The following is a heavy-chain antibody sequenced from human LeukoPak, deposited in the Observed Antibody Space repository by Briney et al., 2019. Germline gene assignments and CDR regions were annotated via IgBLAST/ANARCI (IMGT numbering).Heavy chain of an antibody. Sequence: PSETLSLTCAVYGGSFSGYYWSWIRQPPGKGLEWIGEINHSGSTNYNPSLKSRVTISVDTSKNQFSLKLSSVTAADTAVYYCARDLTIFGVARFDPWGQGTLVTVSS. D-gene: IGHD3-3*01. CDR1: GGSFSGYY. CDR3: ARDLTIFGVARFDP. V-gene: IGHV4-34*01. J-gene: IGHJ5*02. CDR2: INHSGST.